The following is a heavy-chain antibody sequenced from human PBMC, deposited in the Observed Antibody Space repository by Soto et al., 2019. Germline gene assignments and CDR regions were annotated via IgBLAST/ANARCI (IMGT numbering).Heavy chain of an antibody. V-gene: IGHV1-18*04. Sequence: ASVKVSWKASGYTFTSYYMHWVRQAPGQGLEWMGWISAYNGNTNYAQKLQGRVTMTTDTSTSTAYMELRSLISDDTALYYFSRDRYDILTGYGVYYVDYWGQGTLVTVSS. D-gene: IGHD3-9*01. CDR1: GYTFTSYY. CDR3: SRDRYDILTGYGVYYVDY. CDR2: ISAYNGNT. J-gene: IGHJ4*02.